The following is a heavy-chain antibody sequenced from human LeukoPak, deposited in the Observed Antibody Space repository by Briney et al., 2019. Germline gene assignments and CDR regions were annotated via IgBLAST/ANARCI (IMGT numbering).Heavy chain of an antibody. D-gene: IGHD3-10*01. CDR1: GYTFTSYG. CDR3: ATATLVRGVILFDP. J-gene: IGHJ5*02. V-gene: IGHV1-18*01. Sequence: ASVKVSCKASGYTFTSYGISWVRQAPGQGLEWMGWISAYNGNTNYAQKFQGRVTMTEDTSTDTAYMELSSLRSEDTAVYYCATATLVRGVILFDPWGQGTLVTVSS. CDR2: ISAYNGNT.